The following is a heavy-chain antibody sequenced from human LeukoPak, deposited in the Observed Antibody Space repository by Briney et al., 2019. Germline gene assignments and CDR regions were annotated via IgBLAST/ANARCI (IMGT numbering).Heavy chain of an antibody. J-gene: IGHJ4*02. D-gene: IGHD6-13*01. CDR1: GGSISSYY. CDR2: IYYSGTT. CDR3: ARGVYIAAAQYGY. V-gene: IGHV4-59*01. Sequence: SETLSLTCTVSGGSISSYYWSWIRQPPGKGLEWIGYIYYSGTTNCNPSLKSRVTISVDTSKNQFSLKLSSVTAADTAVYYCARGVYIAAAQYGYRGQGTLVTVSS.